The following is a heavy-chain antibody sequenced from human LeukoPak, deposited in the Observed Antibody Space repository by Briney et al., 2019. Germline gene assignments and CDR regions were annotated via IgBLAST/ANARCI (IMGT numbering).Heavy chain of an antibody. CDR3: AKDRFYYYDSSGYPGY. CDR2: ISGSGGST. CDR1: GFTFSSYA. J-gene: IGHJ4*02. Sequence: GGSLRLSCAASGFTFSSYAMSWVRQAPGKGLEWVSAISGSGGSTCYADSVKGRFTISRDNSKNTLYLQMNSLRAEDTAVYYCAKDRFYYYDSSGYPGYWGQGTLVTVSS. V-gene: IGHV3-23*01. D-gene: IGHD3-22*01.